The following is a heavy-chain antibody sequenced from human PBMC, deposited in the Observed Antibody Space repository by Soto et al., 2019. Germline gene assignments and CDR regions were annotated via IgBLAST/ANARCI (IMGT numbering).Heavy chain of an antibody. CDR1: GFTFSSYA. CDR3: AKGWSRYYYDSSGYLDY. D-gene: IGHD3-22*01. Sequence: GGSLRLSCAASGFTFSSYAMSWVRQAPGKGLEWVSAISGSGGSTYYADSVKGRFTISRDNSKNTLYLQMNSLRAEDTAVYYCAKGWSRYYYDSSGYLDYWGQGTLVTVSS. V-gene: IGHV3-23*01. J-gene: IGHJ4*02. CDR2: ISGSGGST.